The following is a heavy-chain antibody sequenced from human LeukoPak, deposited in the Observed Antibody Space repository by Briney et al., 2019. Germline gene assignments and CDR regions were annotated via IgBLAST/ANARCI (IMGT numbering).Heavy chain of an antibody. J-gene: IGHJ4*02. CDR1: GYTFTGYY. Sequence: ASVKVSCKASGYTFTGYYMHWVRQAPGQGLEWMGWINPNSGGTNYAQKFQGRVTMTRDTSISTAYMELSRLRSDDTAVYYCAPSGGTTYDFYMWYFDSWGQGTLVTVSS. CDR2: INPNSGGT. D-gene: IGHD1-1*01. CDR3: APSGGTTYDFYMWYFDS. V-gene: IGHV1-2*02.